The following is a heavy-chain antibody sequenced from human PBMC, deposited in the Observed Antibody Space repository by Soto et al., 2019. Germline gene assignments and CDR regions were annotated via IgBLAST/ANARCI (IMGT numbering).Heavy chain of an antibody. Sequence: ASVKVSCKASGYTFGNNDISWVRQATGQGLEWMGWMNPNSGNTGYAQKFQGRVSMTRNTSITTAYLELSSLRSDDTAIYYCARMATSGTLNWFGPWGQGTLVTVCS. CDR1: GYTFGNND. V-gene: IGHV1-8*01. CDR2: MNPNSGNT. CDR3: ARMATSGTLNWFGP. J-gene: IGHJ5*02.